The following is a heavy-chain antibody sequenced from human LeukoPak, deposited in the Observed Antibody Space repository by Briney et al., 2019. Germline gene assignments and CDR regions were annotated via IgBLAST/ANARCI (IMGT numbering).Heavy chain of an antibody. CDR3: ARVDTGSWHDY. D-gene: IGHD2-15*01. CDR1: GYTFTGYY. V-gene: IGHV1-8*02. J-gene: IGHJ4*02. CDR2: MNPNSGNT. Sequence: GASVKVSCKASGYTFTGYYMHWVRQATGQGLEWMGWMNPNSGNTGYAQKLQGRVTMTTDTSTSTAYMELRSLRSDDTAVYYCARVDTGSWHDYWGQGTLVTVSS.